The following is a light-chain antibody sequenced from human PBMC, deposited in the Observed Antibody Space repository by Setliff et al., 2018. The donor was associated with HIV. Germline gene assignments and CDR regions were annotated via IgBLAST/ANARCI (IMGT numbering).Light chain of an antibody. CDR1: ASNIGRNS. CDR2: NND. CDR3: ATSDDSLSAVV. J-gene: IGLJ2*01. V-gene: IGLV1-47*02. Sequence: QSALTQPPSASGTPGQKVTISCSGSASNIGRNSVFWYQQLPGTAPKLAMYNNDQRPSGVPDRFSGSKSGTSASLAISGLRSGDEADYYCATSDDSLSAVVFGGGTKVTVL.